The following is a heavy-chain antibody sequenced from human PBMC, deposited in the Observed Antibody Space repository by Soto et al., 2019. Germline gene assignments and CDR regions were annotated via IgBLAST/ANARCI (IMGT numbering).Heavy chain of an antibody. V-gene: IGHV4-34*01. Sequence: QVQLQQWGAGLLKPSETLSLTCAVYGGSFSGYYWSWIRQPPGKGMEWIGEITHSGSTNYNPSLKSRVTISVDTSKNQFSLKLSSVTAADTAVYYCARGRVGASRFDYWGQGTLVTVSS. J-gene: IGHJ4*02. CDR1: GGSFSGYY. CDR2: ITHSGST. D-gene: IGHD1-26*01. CDR3: ARGRVGASRFDY.